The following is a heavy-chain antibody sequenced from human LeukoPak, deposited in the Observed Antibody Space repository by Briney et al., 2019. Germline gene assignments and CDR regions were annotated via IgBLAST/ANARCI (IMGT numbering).Heavy chain of an antibody. CDR2: IYYTGTS. CDR3: AGQGIDAFDI. CDR1: GGSISSHY. V-gene: IGHV4-59*08. J-gene: IGHJ3*02. Sequence: SETLSLTCTASGGSISSHYWSWIRQPPGKGLEWIAYIYYTGTSNYNPSLKSRVTISVDTSKNQISLRQSTVTAADTAVYYCAGQGIDAFDIWGQGTLVTVSS.